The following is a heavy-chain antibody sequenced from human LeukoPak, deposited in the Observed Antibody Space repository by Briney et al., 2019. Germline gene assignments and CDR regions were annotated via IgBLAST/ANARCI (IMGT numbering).Heavy chain of an antibody. CDR3: ARMPYGITGTT. Sequence: SGPTVVNPTQTLTLTCNFSGFSLSTTGMCVSWIRQPPGKPLEWLARLDWDDDKYNSTSLKTRLNISKDPSKNQMVLTMTNMDPVDTATYYCARMPYGITGTTWGQGTLVTVSS. CDR1: GFSLSTTGMC. CDR2: LDWDDDK. V-gene: IGHV2-70*11. J-gene: IGHJ5*02. D-gene: IGHD1-7*01.